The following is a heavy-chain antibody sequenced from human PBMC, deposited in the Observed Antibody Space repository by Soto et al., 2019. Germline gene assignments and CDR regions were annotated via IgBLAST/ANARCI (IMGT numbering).Heavy chain of an antibody. CDR2: VSRSGSSI. CDR1: GFTFSDHF. V-gene: IGHV3-11*01. J-gene: IGHJ4*02. Sequence: GGSLRLSCAASGFTFSDHFMSWIRQAPGQGLEWVSYVSRSGSSIYYADSVKGRFTISRDNAKNSLYLQMNSLRAEDTAVYYCARVPKGVVVAANDYWGQGSLVTVSS. D-gene: IGHD2-15*01. CDR3: ARVPKGVVVAANDY.